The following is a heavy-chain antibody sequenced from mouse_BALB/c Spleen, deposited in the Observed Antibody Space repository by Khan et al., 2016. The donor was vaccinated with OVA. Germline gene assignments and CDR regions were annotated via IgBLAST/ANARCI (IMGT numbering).Heavy chain of an antibody. Sequence: EVQLQQSGAELVKPGASVKLSCSASGFNIKDTYMHWVKQRPEQGLDWIGRIDPANGNTKYDPKFQGKATLTADTSSNTAYLQVSSLTSEDTAVYYCARDYWDVVAYWGRGTLVTVSA. V-gene: IGHV14-3*02. CDR3: ARDYWDVVAY. J-gene: IGHJ3*01. CDR2: IDPANGNT. CDR1: GFNIKDTY. D-gene: IGHD4-1*01.